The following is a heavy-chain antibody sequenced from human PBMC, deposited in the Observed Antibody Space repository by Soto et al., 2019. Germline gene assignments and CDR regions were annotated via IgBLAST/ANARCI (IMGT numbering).Heavy chain of an antibody. CDR2: IIPILGIA. D-gene: IGHD2-15*01. V-gene: IGHV1-69*02. CDR3: ARRYCSGDSCYSEGDYFDY. Sequence: QVQLVQSGAEVKKPGSSVKVSCKASGGTFSSYTISWVRQAPGQGLEWMGRIIPILGIANYAQKFQGRVTITADKSTSTAYMELSSLRSEDTAVYYCARRYCSGDSCYSEGDYFDYWGQGTLVTVSS. CDR1: GGTFSSYT. J-gene: IGHJ4*02.